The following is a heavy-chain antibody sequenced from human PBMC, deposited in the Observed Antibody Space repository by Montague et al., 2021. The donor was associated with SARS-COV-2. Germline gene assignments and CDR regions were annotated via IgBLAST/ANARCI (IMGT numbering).Heavy chain of an antibody. CDR2: IYYRGST. Sequence: SETLSLTCTVSGGSINSSYWSWIQQPPGKGLEWIGYIYYRGSTNYNPSLKTRVTISVDTSKNQFSLKLNSMTAADTAVYYCAREDRWNWFDPWGQGTLVIVSS. J-gene: IGHJ5*02. V-gene: IGHV4-59*01. CDR1: GGSINSSY. D-gene: IGHD5-24*01. CDR3: AREDRWNWFDP.